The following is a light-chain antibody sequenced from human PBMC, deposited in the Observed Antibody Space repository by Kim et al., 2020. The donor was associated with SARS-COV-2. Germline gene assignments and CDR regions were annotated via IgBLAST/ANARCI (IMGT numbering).Light chain of an antibody. CDR3: QAWDSSPVV. CDR1: QLGDKY. Sequence: SYELTQPPSVSVSPGQTASITCSGDQLGDKYACWYQQKPGQSPVLVIYQDSKRPSGIPERFSGSNSGNTATLTISGTPAMDEADYYCQAWDSSPVVFGGG. V-gene: IGLV3-1*01. CDR2: QDS. J-gene: IGLJ2*01.